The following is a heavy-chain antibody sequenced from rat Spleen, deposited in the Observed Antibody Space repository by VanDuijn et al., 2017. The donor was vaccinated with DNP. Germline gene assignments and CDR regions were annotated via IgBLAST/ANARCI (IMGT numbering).Heavy chain of an antibody. CDR1: GLTFSDYN. CDR3: TTRGNYGGYDY. Sequence: EVLLVESGGGLVQPGRSLKLSCAASGLTFSDYNMAWVRQAPKKGLEWVASIIYDGSRTYYRDSVKGRFTISRDFAKSTLYLQMDSLRSEDSATYYCTTRGNYGGYDYWGQGVMVTVSS. V-gene: IGHV5S10*01. J-gene: IGHJ2*01. CDR2: IIYDGSRT. D-gene: IGHD1-11*01.